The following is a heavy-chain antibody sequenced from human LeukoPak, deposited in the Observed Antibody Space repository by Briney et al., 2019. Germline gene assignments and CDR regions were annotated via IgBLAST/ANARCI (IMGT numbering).Heavy chain of an antibody. J-gene: IGHJ6*03. CDR3: ARARGDDFWSGYWRYYYYMDV. Sequence: PGGSLRLSCAASGFTFTSYWMHWVRQAPGKGLVWVSRINIDGSSTSYADSVEGRFTISRDNAKNTLYLHMNSLRAEDTAVYYCARARGDDFWSGYWRYYYYMDVWGKGTTVTVSS. D-gene: IGHD3-3*01. CDR2: INIDGSST. V-gene: IGHV3-74*01. CDR1: GFTFTSYW.